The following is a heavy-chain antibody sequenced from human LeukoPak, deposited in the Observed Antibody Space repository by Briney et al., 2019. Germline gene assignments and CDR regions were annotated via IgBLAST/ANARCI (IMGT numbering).Heavy chain of an antibody. J-gene: IGHJ3*02. CDR1: GYTFTSYG. Sequence: ASVKVSCKASGYTFTSYGISWVRQAPGQGLEWMGWISAYNGNTSYAQKLQGRVTMTTDTSTSTAYMELRSLRSDDTAVYYCAREPYYDSSGYRARGAFDIWGQGTMVTVSS. V-gene: IGHV1-18*01. D-gene: IGHD3-22*01. CDR3: AREPYYDSSGYRARGAFDI. CDR2: ISAYNGNT.